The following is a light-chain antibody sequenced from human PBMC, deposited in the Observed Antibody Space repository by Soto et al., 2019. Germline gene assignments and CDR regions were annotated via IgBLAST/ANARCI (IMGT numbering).Light chain of an antibody. CDR1: SRDIGGYNY. V-gene: IGLV2-14*01. Sequence: QSVPTQPASVSGSPGQSITISCTGTSRDIGGYNYVSWYQQHPGKAPKLMIFEVSNPPSGVSNRFSGSKSGITASLTISGVLAEDEADYYCLSYASSSTLVFGGGTKLTV. CDR2: EVS. J-gene: IGLJ2*01. CDR3: LSYASSSTLV.